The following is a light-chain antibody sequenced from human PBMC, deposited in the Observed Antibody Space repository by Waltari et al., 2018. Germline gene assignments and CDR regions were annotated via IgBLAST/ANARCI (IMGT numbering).Light chain of an antibody. CDR2: GVS. CDR1: QGVGRE. J-gene: IGKJ4*01. CDR3: QQYDNWPLT. V-gene: IGKV3D-15*01. Sequence: DTVMTQSPATLSVAPGERATLSCRASQGVGRELAWYQQKPGQAPRLLIYGVSTRATGVPARFSGSGSGAEFTLTISSLQSEDFEVYYCQQYDNWPLTFGGGTKVEIK.